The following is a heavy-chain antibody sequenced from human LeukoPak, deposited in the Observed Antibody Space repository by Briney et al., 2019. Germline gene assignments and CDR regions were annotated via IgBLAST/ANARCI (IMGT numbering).Heavy chain of an antibody. CDR1: GFTFSSYS. CDR3: ARAYYYGSGSKNTYYFDY. D-gene: IGHD3-10*01. V-gene: IGHV3-21*01. Sequence: GGSLRLSCAASGFTFSSYSMNWVRQAPGKGLEWVSSISSSSSYIYYADSVKGRFTISRDNAKNSLYLQMNSLRAEDTAVYYCARAYYYGSGSKNTYYFDYWGQGTLVNVSS. CDR2: ISSSSSYI. J-gene: IGHJ4*02.